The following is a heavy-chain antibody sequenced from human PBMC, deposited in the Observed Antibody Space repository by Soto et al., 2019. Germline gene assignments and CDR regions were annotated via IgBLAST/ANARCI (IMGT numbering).Heavy chain of an antibody. Sequence: SVKVSCKASGGTFSRYAINWLRQAPGQGLEWMGGIIPVFGKANYAQKFQGRVTITADESTTTGYMELRSLTSEDTAVYYCARDGTLYDSSAYYYVYWGQGTLVTVSS. CDR3: ARDGTLYDSSAYYYVY. D-gene: IGHD3-22*01. J-gene: IGHJ4*02. CDR1: GGTFSRYA. V-gene: IGHV1-69*13. CDR2: IIPVFGKA.